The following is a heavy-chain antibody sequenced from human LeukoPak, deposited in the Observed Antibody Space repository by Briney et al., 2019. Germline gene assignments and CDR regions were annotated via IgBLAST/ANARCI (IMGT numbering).Heavy chain of an antibody. CDR2: MNPNSGNT. Sequence: ASVKVSCKASGYTFTSYDINWVRQATGQGLEWMGWMNPNSGNTGYAQKFQGRVTITRNTSIGTAYMELSSLRSEDTAVYYCARGYQLLYFDWFDPWGQGTLVTVSS. CDR1: GYTFTSYD. V-gene: IGHV1-8*03. CDR3: ARGYQLLYFDWFDP. D-gene: IGHD2-2*02. J-gene: IGHJ5*02.